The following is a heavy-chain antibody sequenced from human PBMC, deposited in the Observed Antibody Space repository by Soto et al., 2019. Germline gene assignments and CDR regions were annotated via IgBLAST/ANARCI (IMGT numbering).Heavy chain of an antibody. Sequence: QVQLVQSGAEVKKPGASVKVSCKASGYTFPSYDINWVRQATGQGLEWMGWMNPNSGNTGYAQKFKGRVTMTRNTSMSTAYIELSSLRSEDTAVYYCAREHCGNSAWFAPWGQGTLVTVSS. V-gene: IGHV1-8*01. CDR1: GYTFPSYD. D-gene: IGHD2-21*02. J-gene: IGHJ5*02. CDR3: AREHCGNSAWFAP. CDR2: MNPNSGNT.